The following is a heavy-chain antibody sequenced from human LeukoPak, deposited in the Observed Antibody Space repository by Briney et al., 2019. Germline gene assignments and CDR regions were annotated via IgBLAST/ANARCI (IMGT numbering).Heavy chain of an antibody. D-gene: IGHD6-19*01. CDR3: ARAGSGWYPSPHDAFDI. J-gene: IGHJ3*02. V-gene: IGHV4-59*01. CDR2: NYYSGST. Sequence: SETLSLTCTVPGGPISSYYWSWIPQPPGKGLEWTGYNYYSGSTNYNHSLKSRVTISVDTSKNQFSLKLSSATAADTAVYYCARAGSGWYPSPHDAFDIWGQGTMVTVSS. CDR1: GGPISSYY.